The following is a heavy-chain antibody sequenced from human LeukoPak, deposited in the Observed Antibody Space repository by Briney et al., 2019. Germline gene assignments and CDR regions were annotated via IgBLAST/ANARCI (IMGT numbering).Heavy chain of an antibody. D-gene: IGHD4-17*01. Sequence: PGGSLRLSCVTSGFTFSSYGMFWVRQAPGKGLEWVAVIWYDGSKKYYADSVKGRFTISRDKSKNTLYLQMKSLTAEDTAVYYCARDVGNVLSVTSYLDYWAQGTLVTVS. CDR2: IWYDGSKK. CDR1: GFTFSSYG. J-gene: IGHJ4*02. CDR3: ARDVGNVLSVTSYLDY. V-gene: IGHV3-33*07.